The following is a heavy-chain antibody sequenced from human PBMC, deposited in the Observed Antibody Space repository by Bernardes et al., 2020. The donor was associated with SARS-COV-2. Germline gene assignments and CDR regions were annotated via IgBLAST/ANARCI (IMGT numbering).Heavy chain of an antibody. CDR3: ARQRYSSGWYVDY. Sequence: GESLKISCKASGYNFATSWIGWVRQMPGKGLQWMGVIYAGDSDARYTPSFQGQVTMSADKSIRTAYLQWSSLKASDTAMYYCARQRYSSGWYVDYWGQGTRVTVSS. J-gene: IGHJ4*02. CDR2: IYAGDSDA. V-gene: IGHV5-51*01. D-gene: IGHD6-19*01. CDR1: GYNFATSW.